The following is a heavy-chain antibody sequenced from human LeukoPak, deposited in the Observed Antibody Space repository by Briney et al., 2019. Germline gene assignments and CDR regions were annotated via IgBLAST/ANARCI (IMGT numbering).Heavy chain of an antibody. V-gene: IGHV3-33*01. J-gene: IGHJ4*02. CDR1: GFTFSNYG. D-gene: IGHD2-15*01. Sequence: GGSLRLSCVASGFTFSNYGMHWVRQAPGKGLEWVAIIWFDGSGKYYADSVKGRVTISRDNSKNTLYLQMNSLRAEDTAVYYCARHASGHYFDSWGQGTLVTVSS. CDR2: IWFDGSGK. CDR3: ARHASGHYFDS.